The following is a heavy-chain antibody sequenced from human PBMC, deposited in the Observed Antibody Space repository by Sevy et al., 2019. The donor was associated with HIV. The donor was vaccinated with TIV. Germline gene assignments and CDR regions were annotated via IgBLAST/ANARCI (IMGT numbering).Heavy chain of an antibody. J-gene: IGHJ5*02. D-gene: IGHD3-22*01. CDR3: ARVSYYYDSSGYPIPRFDP. CDR2: IYTSGST. V-gene: IGHV4-4*07. CDR1: GGPISSYY. Sequence: SETLSLTCTVSGGPISSYYWSWIRQPAGKGLEWIGRIYTSGSTNYNPSLKSRVTMSVDTSKNQFSLKLSSVTAADTAVYYCARVSYYYDSSGYPIPRFDPWGQGTLVTVSS.